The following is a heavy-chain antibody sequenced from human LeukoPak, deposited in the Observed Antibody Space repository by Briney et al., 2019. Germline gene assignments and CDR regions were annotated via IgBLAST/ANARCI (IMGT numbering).Heavy chain of an antibody. CDR2: ISYDGSNK. CDR3: ARSSSWVRYYYGMDV. D-gene: IGHD6-13*01. J-gene: IGHJ6*02. V-gene: IGHV3-30-3*01. CDR1: GFTFSSYA. Sequence: EGSLRLSCAASGFTFSSYAMHWVRQAPGKGLEWVAVISYDGSNKYYADSVKGRFTISRDNSKNTLYLQMNSLRAEDTAVYYCARSSSWVRYYYGMDVWGQGTTVTVSS.